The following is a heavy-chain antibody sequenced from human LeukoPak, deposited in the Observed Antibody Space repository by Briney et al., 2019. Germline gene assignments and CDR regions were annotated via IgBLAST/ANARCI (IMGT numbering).Heavy chain of an antibody. J-gene: IGHJ4*02. CDR3: ANIRIAAAGTNY. CDR1: GFTFSSYS. V-gene: IGHV3-21*01. Sequence: GGSLRLSCAASGFTFSSYSMNWVRQAPGKGLEWVSSISSSSSYIYYADSVKGRFTISRDNAKNSLYLQMNSLRAEDTAVYYCANIRIAAAGTNYWGQGTLVTVSS. CDR2: ISSSSSYI. D-gene: IGHD6-13*01.